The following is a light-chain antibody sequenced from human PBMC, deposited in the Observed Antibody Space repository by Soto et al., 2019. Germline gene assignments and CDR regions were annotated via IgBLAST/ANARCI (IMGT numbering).Light chain of an antibody. CDR1: SNDVGIYSS. V-gene: IGLV2-14*01. J-gene: IGLJ1*01. CDR3: SSYTISSTYV. Sequence: QSVLSQPASVSGAPGQSITISCTGTSNDVGIYSSVSWFQHQPGKGPQLVIYDVSHRPSGVSNRFSGSKSGNTASLTISGLPAEDEADYHCSSYTISSTYVFGTGTKVTVL. CDR2: DVS.